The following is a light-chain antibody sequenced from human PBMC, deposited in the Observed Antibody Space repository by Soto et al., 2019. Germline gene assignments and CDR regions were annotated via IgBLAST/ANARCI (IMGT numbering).Light chain of an antibody. V-gene: IGKV3D-15*01. CDR3: QQYYKWWT. CDR1: QSVTNN. J-gene: IGKJ1*01. Sequence: EIVMTQSPATLSVSPGERATLSCRASQSVTNNYLAWYQQKRGQAPRLLIWGASIRAADLPDRFSGGGSGTDFTLTISSLQFEDFAVYYCQQYYKWWTFGQGTKVDIK. CDR2: GAS.